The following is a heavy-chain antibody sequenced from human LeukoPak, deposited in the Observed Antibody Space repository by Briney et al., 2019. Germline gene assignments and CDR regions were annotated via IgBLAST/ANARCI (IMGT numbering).Heavy chain of an antibody. J-gene: IGHJ4*02. D-gene: IGHD5-18*01. V-gene: IGHV1-69*13. CDR1: GGTFSSYA. CDR3: ATCKCGYSYGFDY. CDR2: IIPIFGTA. Sequence: GASVKVSCKASGGTFSSYAISWVRQAPGQGLEWMGGIIPIFGTANYAQKFQGRVTITADESTSTAYMELSSLRSEDTAVYYCATCKCGYSYGFDYWGQGTLVTVSS.